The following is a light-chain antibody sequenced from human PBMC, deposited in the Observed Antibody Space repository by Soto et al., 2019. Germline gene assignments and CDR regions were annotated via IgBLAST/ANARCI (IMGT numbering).Light chain of an antibody. CDR2: GAS. Sequence: DIPMTQSPSSLSASVGDRVTITCRASQGISSFGAWYQQKPGKVPRLLISGASTLQSGVPSRFSGSGSGTDFTLTITSLQPEDVATYYCQKYSSVITFGQGTRLEIK. V-gene: IGKV1-27*01. CDR3: QKYSSVIT. CDR1: QGISSF. J-gene: IGKJ5*01.